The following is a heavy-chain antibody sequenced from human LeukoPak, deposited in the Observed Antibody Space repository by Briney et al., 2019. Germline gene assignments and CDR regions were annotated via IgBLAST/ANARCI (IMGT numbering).Heavy chain of an antibody. CDR3: AKDAALYPFFFDY. CDR2: ISGFGDT. CDR1: AFTVRTSY. Sequence: PGGSLRHSCAASAFTVRTSYMTWVRQAPGKGLEWGSVISGFGDTYYADSVKGRFTISRDNSKNTLYLQMDTLRAEDTAVYYCAKDAALYPFFFDYWGQGTLVTVSS. J-gene: IGHJ4*02. D-gene: IGHD3-16*01. V-gene: IGHV3-53*01.